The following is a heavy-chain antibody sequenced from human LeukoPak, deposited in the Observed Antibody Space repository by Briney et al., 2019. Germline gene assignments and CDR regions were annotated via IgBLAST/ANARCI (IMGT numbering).Heavy chain of an antibody. Sequence: SETLSLTCAASGYSVNNGYYWVWIRQPPGKGLEWIGSLYHSDSVYYNTALQSRVSMSVDTSKNQFSLKLSFVTAADTAVYYCARQHDSYFYYYVDVWGSGTTVTVSS. J-gene: IGHJ6*03. CDR1: GYSVNNGYY. CDR3: ARQHDSYFYYYVDV. V-gene: IGHV4-38-2*01. CDR2: LYHSDSV.